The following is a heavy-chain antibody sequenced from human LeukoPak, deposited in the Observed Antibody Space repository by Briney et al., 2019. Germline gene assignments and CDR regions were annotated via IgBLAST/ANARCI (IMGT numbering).Heavy chain of an antibody. V-gene: IGHV4-39*07. CDR1: GGSIGRSSYY. Sequence: PSETLSLTCTVSGGSIGRSSYYWGWIRQPPGKGLEWIGNIYYNGNTDYNPSLSSRVTISVDTSKNQFSLKLSSVTAADTAVYYCARGRVYGDRPLYYFDYWGQGTLVTVSS. CDR2: IYYNGNT. CDR3: ARGRVYGDRPLYYFDY. J-gene: IGHJ4*02. D-gene: IGHD4-17*01.